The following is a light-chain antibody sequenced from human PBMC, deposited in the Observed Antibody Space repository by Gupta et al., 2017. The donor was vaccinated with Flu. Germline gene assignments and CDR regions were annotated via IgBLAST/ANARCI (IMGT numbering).Light chain of an antibody. V-gene: IGKV1-39*01. CDR1: QKVKSY. J-gene: IGKJ1*01. Sequence: DIQMTQSPSSLSASVGERVTITCRASQKVKSYINWYQQKPGQAPNLLIYAASSLQRGVPSRFSGSGYGTDFTLTISRLEGEDSANYYCQQTDRAPSTFGQGTKVEIK. CDR2: AAS. CDR3: QQTDRAPST.